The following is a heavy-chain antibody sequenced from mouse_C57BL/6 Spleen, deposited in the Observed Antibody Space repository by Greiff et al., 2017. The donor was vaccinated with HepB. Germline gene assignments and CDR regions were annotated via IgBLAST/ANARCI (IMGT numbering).Heavy chain of an antibody. CDR3: ARFAGYLYYFDY. CDR1: GFTFTDYY. J-gene: IGHJ2*01. Sequence: EVQRVESGGGLVQPGGSLSLSCAASGFTFTDYYMSWVRQPPGKALEWLGFIRNKANGYTTEYSASVKGRFTISRDNSQSILYLQMNALRAEDSATYYCARFAGYLYYFDYWGQSTTLTVSS. V-gene: IGHV7-3*01. CDR2: IRNKANGYTT. D-gene: IGHD2-3*01.